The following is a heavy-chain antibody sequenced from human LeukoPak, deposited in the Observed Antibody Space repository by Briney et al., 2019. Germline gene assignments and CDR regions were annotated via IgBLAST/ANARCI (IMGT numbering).Heavy chain of an antibody. CDR3: ARVENDLLVGIDY. CDR2: INPNSGGT. Sequence: ASVNVSFKASGYTFNGYYMHWVRQAPGQGLEWMGWINPNSGGTHYAQKFQGRVTMTRDTSISTAYMELSRLTSDDTAVYYCARVENDLLVGIDYWGQGTLVTLSS. D-gene: IGHD3/OR15-3a*01. CDR1: GYTFNGYY. J-gene: IGHJ4*02. V-gene: IGHV1-2*02.